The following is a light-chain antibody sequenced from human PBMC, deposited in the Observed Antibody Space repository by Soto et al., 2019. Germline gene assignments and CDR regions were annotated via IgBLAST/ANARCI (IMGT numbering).Light chain of an antibody. CDR3: QQYRSSRSP. CDR1: QSVSSSY. Sequence: EIVLTQSPGTLSLSPGERATLSCRASQSVSSSYLAWYQQKPGQAPRLLIYGASSRATGIPDRFSGSGSGTDFTLTISRLESEGFAVYYCQQYRSSRSPFGQETRLEIK. CDR2: GAS. V-gene: IGKV3-20*01. J-gene: IGKJ5*01.